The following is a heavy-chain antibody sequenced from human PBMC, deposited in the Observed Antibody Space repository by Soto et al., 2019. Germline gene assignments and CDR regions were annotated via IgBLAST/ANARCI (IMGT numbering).Heavy chain of an antibody. CDR1: GLTVSRNY. CDR3: ARRGYEYESSGYYPIFDY. J-gene: IGHJ4*02. D-gene: IGHD3-22*01. V-gene: IGHV3-53*01. Sequence: GGSLRLSCAASGLTVSRNYISWVRQAPGTGLEWVSVIYGGDDTYYADSVKGRFTISRDNSKNTLYLQMNSLRVEDTAVYYCARRGYEYESSGYYPIFDYWGQGILVTVSS. CDR2: IYGGDDT.